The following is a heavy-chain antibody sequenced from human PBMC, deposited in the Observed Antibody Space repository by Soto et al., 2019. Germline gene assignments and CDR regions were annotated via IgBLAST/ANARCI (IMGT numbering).Heavy chain of an antibody. Sequence: XETLSLTCTVSGGAMSFSNYHWTWIRQSPGKGPEWIGSGTTSYNPSLKSRVTIFVDTSQSQFSLKMHSVTAADTAVYYCATYGGDTGHFDYWGQGIMVTFSS. CDR1: GGAMSFSNYH. V-gene: IGHV4-39*01. D-gene: IGHD4-17*01. CDR2: SGTT. J-gene: IGHJ4*02. CDR3: ATYGGDTGHFDY.